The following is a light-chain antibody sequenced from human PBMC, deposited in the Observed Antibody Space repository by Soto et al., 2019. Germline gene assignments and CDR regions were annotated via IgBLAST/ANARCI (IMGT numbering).Light chain of an antibody. Sequence: EIVMTQSPATLSVSPGERATLSCRASQSVNSHFAWYQQRPGQAPRLLIYDSSTRATGIPARFSGSGSGTEVTLTISSLEPEDFAVYYCQQRSNWPPTFGQGTRLEIK. CDR1: QSVNSH. CDR2: DSS. J-gene: IGKJ5*01. CDR3: QQRSNWPPT. V-gene: IGKV3-11*01.